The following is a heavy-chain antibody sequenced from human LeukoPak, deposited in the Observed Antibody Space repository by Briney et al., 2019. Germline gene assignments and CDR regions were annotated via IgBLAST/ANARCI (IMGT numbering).Heavy chain of an antibody. CDR2: VYYSGST. Sequence: SETLSLTCTVSGGSISSYYWSWIRQPPGKGLESIGYVYYSGSTSYNPSLESRVTISIDTSKNQFSLKLNSVTAADTAVYYCARAAYSSGFYFFDSWGQGTLVTVSS. J-gene: IGHJ4*02. V-gene: IGHV4-59*01. CDR1: GGSISSYY. D-gene: IGHD3-22*01. CDR3: ARAAYSSGFYFFDS.